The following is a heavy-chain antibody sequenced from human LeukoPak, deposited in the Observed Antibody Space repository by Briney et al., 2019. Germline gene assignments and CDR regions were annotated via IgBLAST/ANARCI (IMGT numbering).Heavy chain of an antibody. Sequence: GGSLRLSCVASGFTFSSHYMTWVRQAPGKGLEWVSHISDSDSRTHYVDSVKGRFTISRDNSKNTLYLQMDSLRAEDTAVYYCARRAGAYSHPYDYWGQGTLVTVSS. CDR3: ARRAGAYSHPYDY. CDR2: ISDSDSRT. CDR1: GFTFSSHY. J-gene: IGHJ4*02. V-gene: IGHV3-23*01. D-gene: IGHD4/OR15-4a*01.